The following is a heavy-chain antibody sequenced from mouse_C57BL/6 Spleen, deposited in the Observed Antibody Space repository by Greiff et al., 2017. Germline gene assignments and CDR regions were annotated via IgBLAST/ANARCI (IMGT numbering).Heavy chain of an antibody. CDR1: GYTFTDHT. V-gene: IGHV1-78*01. J-gene: IGHJ1*03. Sequence: QVQLQQSDAELVKPGASVKISCKVSGYTFTDHTIHWMKQRPEQGLEWIGYIYPRDGSTKYNEKFKGKATLTADKSSSTAYMQLNSLTSEDSAVYFCAREEYYGSPYWYFDVWGTGTTVTVSS. CDR2: IYPRDGST. D-gene: IGHD1-1*01. CDR3: AREEYYGSPYWYFDV.